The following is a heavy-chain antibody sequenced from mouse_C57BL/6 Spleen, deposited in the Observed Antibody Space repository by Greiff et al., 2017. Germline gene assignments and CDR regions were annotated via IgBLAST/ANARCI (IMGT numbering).Heavy chain of an antibody. V-gene: IGHV7-3*01. J-gene: IGHJ2*01. D-gene: IGHD4-1*01. CDR1: GFTFTDYY. CDR2: IRNKANGYTT. Sequence: EVQVVESGGGLVHPGGSLSLSCAASGFTFTDYYMSWVRQPPGKALEWLGFIRNKANGYTTEYSASVKGRFTISRDNSQSILYLQMNALRAEDSATYYCARFSAWAFDYWGQGTTLTVSS. CDR3: ARFSAWAFDY.